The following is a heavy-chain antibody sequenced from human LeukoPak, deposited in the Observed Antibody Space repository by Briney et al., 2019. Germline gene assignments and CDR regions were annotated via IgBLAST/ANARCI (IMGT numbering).Heavy chain of an antibody. CDR3: ASRGYGDY. CDR1: GGSFSGYC. Sequence: PSETLSLTCAVYGGSFSGYCWSWIRQPPGKGLEWIGEINHSGSTNYNPSLKSRVTISVDTSKNQFSLKLSSVTAADTAVYYCASRGYGDYWGQGTLVTVSS. J-gene: IGHJ4*02. CDR2: INHSGST. D-gene: IGHD5-18*01. V-gene: IGHV4-34*01.